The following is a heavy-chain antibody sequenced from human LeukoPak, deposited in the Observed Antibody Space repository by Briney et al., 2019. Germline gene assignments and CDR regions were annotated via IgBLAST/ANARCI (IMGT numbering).Heavy chain of an antibody. CDR2: IYYSGST. Sequence: SETLSLTCAVSGGSISSGGYSWSWIRQPPGKGLEWIGYIYYSGSTNYNPSLKSRVTISVDTSKNQFSPKLSSVTAADTAVYYCARDSGSNWFDPWGQGTLVTVSS. D-gene: IGHD1-14*01. V-gene: IGHV4-61*08. CDR1: GGSISSGGYS. CDR3: ARDSGSNWFDP. J-gene: IGHJ5*02.